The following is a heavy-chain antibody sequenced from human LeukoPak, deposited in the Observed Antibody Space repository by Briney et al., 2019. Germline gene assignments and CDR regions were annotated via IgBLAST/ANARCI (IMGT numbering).Heavy chain of an antibody. CDR3: ARHARYYDILTGYRPNYYYYYMDV. J-gene: IGHJ6*03. CDR2: IYPGDSDT. D-gene: IGHD3-9*01. V-gene: IGHV5-51*01. CDR1: GNSITSYW. Sequence: GESLKISCKGSGNSITSYWIGWVRQMPGKGLEWMGIIYPGDSDTRYRPSFQGQVTISADKSISTAYLQWSSLKASDTAMYYCARHARYYDILTGYRPNYYYYYMDVWGKGTTVTISS.